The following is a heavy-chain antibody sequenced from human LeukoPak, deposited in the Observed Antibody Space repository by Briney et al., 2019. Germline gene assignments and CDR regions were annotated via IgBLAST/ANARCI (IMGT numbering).Heavy chain of an antibody. CDR3: ARDYGDYYYYDGMDV. Sequence: SETLSLTCTVSGGPISSYYWSWIRQPAGKGLEWMGRIYTSGSTNYNPSHKSRVAMSVDTSKNQFSLKLRSVTAADTAVYYCARDYGDYYYYDGMDVWGQGTTVTVSS. J-gene: IGHJ6*02. CDR2: IYTSGST. D-gene: IGHD4-17*01. V-gene: IGHV4-4*07. CDR1: GGPISSYY.